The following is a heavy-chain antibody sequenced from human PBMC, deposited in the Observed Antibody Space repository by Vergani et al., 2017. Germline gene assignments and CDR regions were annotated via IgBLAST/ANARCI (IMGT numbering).Heavy chain of an antibody. CDR2: ISYDGSNK. J-gene: IGHJ6*03. Sequence: QVQLVESGGGVVQPGRSLRLSCAASGFTFSSYGMHWVRQAPGKGLEWVAVISYDGSNKYYADSVKGRFTISRDNSKNTLYLQMNSLRAEDTAVYYCAKEGYDFWSGYPDYYYYYMDVWGKGTTVTVSS. CDR1: GFTFSSYG. D-gene: IGHD3-3*01. CDR3: AKEGYDFWSGYPDYYYYYMDV. V-gene: IGHV3-30*18.